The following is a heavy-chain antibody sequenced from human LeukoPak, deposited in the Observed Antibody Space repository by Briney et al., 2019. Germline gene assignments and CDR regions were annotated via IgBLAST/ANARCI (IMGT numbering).Heavy chain of an antibody. CDR1: GGSFSGYY. V-gene: IGHV4-4*09. CDR2: IYTSGST. D-gene: IGHD3-10*01. CDR3: ASHLTAWFWFDP. J-gene: IGHJ5*02. Sequence: SETLSLTCAVYGGSFSGYYWSWIRQPPGKGLEWIGYIYTSGSTNYNPSLKSRVTISVDTSKNQFSLKLSSVTAADTAVYYCASHLTAWFWFDPWGQGTLVTVSS.